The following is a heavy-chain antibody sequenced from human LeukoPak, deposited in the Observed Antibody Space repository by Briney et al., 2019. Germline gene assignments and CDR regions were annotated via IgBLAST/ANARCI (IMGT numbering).Heavy chain of an antibody. D-gene: IGHD6-19*01. CDR2: INPNSGGT. CDR1: GYTFTGYY. CDR3: ARDLRGRIAVAGTYFDY. Sequence: ASVKVSCKASGYTFTGYYMHWVRQAPGQGLEWMGWINPNSGGTNYAQKFQGRVTMTRDTSISTAYMELSRLRSDDTAVYYCARDLRGRIAVAGTYFDYWGQGTLVTVSS. V-gene: IGHV1-2*02. J-gene: IGHJ4*02.